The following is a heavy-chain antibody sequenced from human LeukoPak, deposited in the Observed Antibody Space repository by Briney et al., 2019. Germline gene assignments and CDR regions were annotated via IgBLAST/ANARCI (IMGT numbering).Heavy chain of an antibody. CDR3: ARWLIAAAGTLTTNWFDP. Sequence: ASVKVSCKASGYTFTSYGPSWVRQAPGQGLRWMEWISAYNGNTNYAQKLQGRVTMTTDTSTSTAYMELRSLRSDDTAVYYCARWLIAAAGTLTTNWFDPWGQGTLVTVSS. CDR2: ISAYNGNT. D-gene: IGHD6-13*01. CDR1: GYTFTSYG. V-gene: IGHV1-18*01. J-gene: IGHJ5*02.